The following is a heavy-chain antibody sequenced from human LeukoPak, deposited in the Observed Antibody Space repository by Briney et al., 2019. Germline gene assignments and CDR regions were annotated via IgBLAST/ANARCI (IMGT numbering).Heavy chain of an antibody. J-gene: IGHJ6*02. CDR2: MNPNSGNT. CDR3: ALSGRYSSGWYVRYYYYGMDV. Sequence: ASVKVSCMASGYTFTSFYMHWVRQATGQGLEWMGWMNPNSGNTGYAQKFQGRVTMTRNTSISTAYMELSSLRSEDTAVYYCALSGRYSSGWYVRYYYYGMDVWGQGTTVTVSS. D-gene: IGHD6-19*01. V-gene: IGHV1-8*02. CDR1: GYTFTSFY.